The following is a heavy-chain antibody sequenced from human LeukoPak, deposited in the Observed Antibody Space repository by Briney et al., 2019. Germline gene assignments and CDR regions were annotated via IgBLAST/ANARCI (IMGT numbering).Heavy chain of an antibody. D-gene: IGHD3-22*01. CDR1: GGSISRSSYY. J-gene: IGHJ4*02. Sequence: SETLSLTCTVSGGSISRSSYYWGWIRQPPGKGLEWIGSIYYSGSTNYNPSLKSRVTISVDTSKNQFSLKLSSVTAADTAVYYCARSTPLQPTYYYDSSGYMSYFDYWGQGTLVTVSS. CDR3: ARSTPLQPTYYYDSSGYMSYFDY. V-gene: IGHV4-39*07. CDR2: IYYSGST.